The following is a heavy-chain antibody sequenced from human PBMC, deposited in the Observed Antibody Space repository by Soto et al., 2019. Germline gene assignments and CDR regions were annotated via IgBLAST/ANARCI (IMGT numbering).Heavy chain of an antibody. Sequence: PSETLSLTCSASGGSISSSSYYWGWIRQPPGKGLEWIGYIYYSGSTNYNPSLKSRVTISVDTSKNQFSLKLSSVTAADTAVYYCARRYGYSFDYWGQGTLVTVSS. CDR2: IYYSGST. CDR1: GGSISSSSYY. J-gene: IGHJ4*02. D-gene: IGHD1-1*01. CDR3: ARRYGYSFDY. V-gene: IGHV4-61*05.